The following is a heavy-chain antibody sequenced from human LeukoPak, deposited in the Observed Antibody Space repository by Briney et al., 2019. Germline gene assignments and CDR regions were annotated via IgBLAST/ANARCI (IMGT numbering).Heavy chain of an antibody. CDR1: GFTFSTYA. V-gene: IGHV3-23*01. D-gene: IGHD2-15*01. J-gene: IGHJ3*02. Sequence: GSLRLSCAASGFTFSTYAMSWVRQAPGKGLEWVSTISTTGGNTYYADSVKGRFTISRDNSKNTQFLQMNSLRAEDTAVYYCARVRYCGGGACYRDAFDTWGQGTMVIVSS. CDR2: ISTTGGNT. CDR3: ARVRYCGGGACYRDAFDT.